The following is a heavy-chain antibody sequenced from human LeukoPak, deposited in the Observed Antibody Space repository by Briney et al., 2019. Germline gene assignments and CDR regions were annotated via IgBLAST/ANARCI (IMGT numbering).Heavy chain of an antibody. CDR2: INPNSGGT. J-gene: IGHJ4*02. D-gene: IGHD3-22*01. V-gene: IGHV1-2*02. CDR3: ARASGGSSGYYSTDY. CDR1: GYTFTGYY. Sequence: ASVKVSCKASGYTFTGYYMLWVRQAPGQGREWMGWINPNSGGTNYAQKFQGRVTMTRDTSISTAYMELSRLRSDDTAVYYCARASGGSSGYYSTDYWGQGTLVTVSS.